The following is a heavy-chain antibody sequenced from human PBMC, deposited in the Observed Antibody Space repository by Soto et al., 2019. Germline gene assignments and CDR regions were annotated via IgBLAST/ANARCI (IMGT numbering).Heavy chain of an antibody. V-gene: IGHV1-69*13. Sequence: SVKVSCKASGGTFSSYAISWVRQAPGQGLDWMGGIIPIFGTANYAQKFQGRVTITADESTSTAYMELSSLRPEDTAVYYCARGSLDIVLTYYYYGMDVWGQGTTVTVSS. CDR1: GGTFSSYA. J-gene: IGHJ6*02. CDR2: IIPIFGTA. CDR3: ARGSLDIVLTYYYYGMDV. D-gene: IGHD2-8*01.